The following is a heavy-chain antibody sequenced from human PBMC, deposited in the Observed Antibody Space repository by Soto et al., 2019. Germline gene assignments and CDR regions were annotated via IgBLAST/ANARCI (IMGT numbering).Heavy chain of an antibody. CDR3: AHRVLRSVFGLVTMTAIYFDF. CDR1: GFSLTTSGVG. CDR2: IYWDDAK. Sequence: QITLNESGPTVVRPTETLTLTCRFSGFSLTTSGVGVGWIRQSPGKAPEWLALIYWDDAKRYSASLKSRLTITTDTPRNQVVLTVSDLDSTATGPYYRAHRVLRSVFGLVTMTAIYFDFWGQGTPVAVSS. D-gene: IGHD3-3*01. J-gene: IGHJ4*02. V-gene: IGHV2-5*02.